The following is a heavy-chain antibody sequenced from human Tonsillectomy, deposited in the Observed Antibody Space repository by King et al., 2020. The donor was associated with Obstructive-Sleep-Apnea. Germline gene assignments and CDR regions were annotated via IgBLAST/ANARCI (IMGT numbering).Heavy chain of an antibody. CDR2: INHVGST. D-gene: IGHD1-26*01. CDR3: ARVLGAAGPDYYFDY. Sequence: VQLQQWGTGLLKPSETLSLICAFHFGSFSYYYWSLIRQPPGKGLACIWEINHVGSTNFNPSLTSRVTISVDTSRNQFSLKLYSVTAADTAVYYCARVLGAAGPDYYFDYWGQGTLVTVSS. V-gene: IGHV4-34*01. J-gene: IGHJ4*02. CDR1: FGSFSYYY.